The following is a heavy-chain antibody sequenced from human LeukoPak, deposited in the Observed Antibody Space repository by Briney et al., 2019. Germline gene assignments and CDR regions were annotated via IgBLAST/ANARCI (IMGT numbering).Heavy chain of an antibody. V-gene: IGHV4-34*01. D-gene: IGHD2-15*01. CDR3: ARGPPLDIVVVVAATRSEDAFDI. J-gene: IGHJ3*02. Sequence: SETLSLTCAVYGGSFGGYYWSWIRQPPGKGLEWIGEINHSGSTNYNPSLKSRVTISVDTSKNQFSLKLSSVTAADTAVYYCARGPPLDIVVVVAATRSEDAFDIWGQGTMVTVSS. CDR2: INHSGST. CDR1: GGSFGGYY.